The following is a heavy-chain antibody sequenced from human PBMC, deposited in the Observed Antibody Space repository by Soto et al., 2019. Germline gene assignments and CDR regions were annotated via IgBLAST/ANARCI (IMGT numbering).Heavy chain of an antibody. CDR1: GYTFTGYY. CDR2: INPNSGGT. V-gene: IGHV1-2*04. Sequence: QVQLVQSGAEVKKPGASVKVSCKASGYTFTGYYMHWVRQAPGQGLEWMGWINPNSGGTNYAQKFQGWVTMTRETSISTAYMELSRLRSDDTAVYYCARERTGPTGVVWFDPWGQGTLVTVSS. J-gene: IGHJ5*02. CDR3: ARERTGPTGVVWFDP. D-gene: IGHD1-7*01.